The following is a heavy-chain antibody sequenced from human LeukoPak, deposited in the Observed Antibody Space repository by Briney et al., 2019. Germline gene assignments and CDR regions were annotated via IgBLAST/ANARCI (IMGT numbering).Heavy chain of an antibody. J-gene: IGHJ4*01. V-gene: IGHV3-9*03. CDR1: GFNYDDYA. CDR3: AKGDNDGGKLGYFDS. D-gene: IGHD4-23*01. Sequence: SGGSLRLSCAVSGFNYDDYAVFWVRQAPGKGLEWVSGISWNSNIRSYADSVKGRFTISRDNARSSLYLQMDSLRVEDMAVYYCAKGDNDGGKLGYFDSWGDGNLVTVSS. CDR2: ISWNSNIR.